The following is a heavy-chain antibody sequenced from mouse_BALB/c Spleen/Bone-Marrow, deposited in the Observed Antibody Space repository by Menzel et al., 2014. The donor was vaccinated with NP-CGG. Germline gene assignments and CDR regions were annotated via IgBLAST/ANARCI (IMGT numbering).Heavy chain of an antibody. V-gene: IGHV1S29*02. J-gene: IGHJ3*01. CDR3: ARWLPY. CDR2: IYPYNGGT. CDR1: GYTFTDYN. Sequence: VQLKQSGPELVKPGASVKISCKASGYTFTDYNMHWVKQSHGKSLEWIGYIYPYNGGTGYNQKLKSKATLTVDNSSSTAYMELRSLTSEDSAVYYCARWLPYWGQGTLVTVSA.